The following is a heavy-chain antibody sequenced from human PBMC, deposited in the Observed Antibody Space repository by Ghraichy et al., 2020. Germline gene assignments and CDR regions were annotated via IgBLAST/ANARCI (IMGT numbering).Heavy chain of an antibody. J-gene: IGHJ4*02. V-gene: IGHV3-48*01. CDR1: GFTFSSYS. CDR3: ARKHDSYYDSSDYV. D-gene: IGHD3-22*01. CDR2: ISSSSSTI. Sequence: GGSLRLSCAASGFTFSSYSMDWVRQAPGKGLEWVSYISSSSSTIYYADSVKGRFTISRDNAKNSLYLQMNSLRAEDTAVYYCARKHDSYYDSSDYVWGQGTLVTVSS.